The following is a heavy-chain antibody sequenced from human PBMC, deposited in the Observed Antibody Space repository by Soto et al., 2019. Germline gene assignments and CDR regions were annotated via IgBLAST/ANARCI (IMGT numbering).Heavy chain of an antibody. V-gene: IGHV4-4*02. Sequence: SETLSLTCAVSSGSISSSNWWSWVRQPPGKGLEWIGEIYHSGSTNYNPSLKSRVTISVDKSKNQFSLKLGSVTAADTAVYYCARAVGYGDYDYYYYMDVWGKGTTVTVSS. CDR2: IYHSGST. D-gene: IGHD4-17*01. CDR1: SGSISSSNW. J-gene: IGHJ6*03. CDR3: ARAVGYGDYDYYYYMDV.